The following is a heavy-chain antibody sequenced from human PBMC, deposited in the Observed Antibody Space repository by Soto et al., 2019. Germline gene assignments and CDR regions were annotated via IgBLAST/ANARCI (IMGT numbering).Heavy chain of an antibody. Sequence: DVQLVESGGGSAQPGGSLTLYCEASGFSFSSHWMHWVRQAPGRGLMWVSRINSDGSDTMYADSVKGRFTISRDNAKNTVSLQMNGLRAEDTGLYYCTSSGGLSAFNAFDFWVQGAMVTVSS. D-gene: IGHD3-10*01. CDR1: GFSFSSHW. J-gene: IGHJ3*01. CDR2: INSDGSDT. CDR3: TSSGGLSAFNAFDF. V-gene: IGHV3-74*03.